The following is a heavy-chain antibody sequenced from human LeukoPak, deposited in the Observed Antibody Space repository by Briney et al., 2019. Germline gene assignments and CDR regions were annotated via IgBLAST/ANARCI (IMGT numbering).Heavy chain of an antibody. D-gene: IGHD3-22*01. CDR3: ARDRLITMIVVALDWDYYGMDV. CDR1: GFTFSSYW. CDR2: IKQDGSEK. Sequence: GGSLRLSCAASGFTFSSYWMSWVRQAPGKGLEWVANIKQDGSEKYYVDSVKGRFTISRDNAKNSLYLQMNSLRAEDTAVYYCARDRLITMIVVALDWDYYGMDVWGQGTTVTVSS. J-gene: IGHJ6*02. V-gene: IGHV3-7*01.